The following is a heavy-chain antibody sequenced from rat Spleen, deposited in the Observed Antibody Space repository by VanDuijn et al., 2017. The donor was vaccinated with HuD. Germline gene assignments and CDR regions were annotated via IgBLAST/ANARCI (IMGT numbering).Heavy chain of an antibody. Sequence: EVQLVESDGGLVQPGRSLRLSCAASGFIFTDYDMAWVRQAPTKGLEWVASISYDGSSTYYRDSVKGRFSISRDNAKSSLYLQMNSLTSEDTATYYCARLYYGYVDYWGQGVMVTVSS. CDR1: GFIFTDYD. CDR2: ISYDGSST. V-gene: IGHV5-29*01. D-gene: IGHD1-7*01. CDR3: ARLYYGYVDY. J-gene: IGHJ2*01.